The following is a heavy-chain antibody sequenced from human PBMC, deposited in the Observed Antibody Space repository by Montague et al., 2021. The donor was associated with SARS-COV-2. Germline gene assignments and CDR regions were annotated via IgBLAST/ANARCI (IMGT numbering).Heavy chain of an antibody. J-gene: IGHJ4*02. CDR3: ARTTHLYSDESYGHQYFFDD. CDR2: NYYTRRT. Sequence: SETLSLTCTVSGGSIETYSWTWIRQPPGKGLEWIGYNYYTRRTTYNPSLSSRVTISVDTSKNQFSLKLDSVTAADTAVYYCARTTHLYSDESYGHQYFFDDWGRGTLVTVSS. V-gene: IGHV4-59*01. CDR1: GGSIETYS. D-gene: IGHD4-17*01.